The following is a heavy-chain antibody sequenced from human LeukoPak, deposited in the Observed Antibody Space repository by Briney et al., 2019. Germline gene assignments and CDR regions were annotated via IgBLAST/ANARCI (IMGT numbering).Heavy chain of an antibody. V-gene: IGHV4-34*01. CDR2: INHSGST. CDR3: ARGGRWLAYFDY. CDR1: GGSFSGYY. Sequence: PSETLSLTCAVYGGSFSGYYWSWIRQPPGKGLEWIGEINHSGSTNYYPSLKSRVTISVDTSKNQFSLKLSSVTAADTAVYYCARGGRWLAYFDYWGQGTLVTVSS. J-gene: IGHJ4*02. D-gene: IGHD6-19*01.